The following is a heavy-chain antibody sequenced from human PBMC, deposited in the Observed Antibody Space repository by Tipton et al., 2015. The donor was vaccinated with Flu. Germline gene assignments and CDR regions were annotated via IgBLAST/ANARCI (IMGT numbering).Heavy chain of an antibody. D-gene: IGHD5-18*01. CDR2: ISYDGHIK. V-gene: IGHV3-30*03. Sequence: SLRLSCAASGFTFSTYGMHWVRQAPGKGLEWLAVISYDGHIKYYADSVRGRFSISRDNSKNTLYLQMNSQSTEDTAMYFCARDNGEYRYMPGKYWGQGTLVTVSS. J-gene: IGHJ4*02. CDR3: ARDNGEYRYMPGKY. CDR1: GFTFSTYG.